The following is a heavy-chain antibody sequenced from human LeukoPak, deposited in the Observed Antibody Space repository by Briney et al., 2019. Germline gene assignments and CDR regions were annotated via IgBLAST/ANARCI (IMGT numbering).Heavy chain of an antibody. CDR2: MNPNSGNT. D-gene: IGHD3-3*01. Sequence: ASVKVSCKASGYTLTSYDINWVRQATGQGLEWMGWMNPNSGNTGYAQKFQGRVTITRNTSISTAYMELSSLRSEDTAVYYCARSRNYDFWSGYYYYYYMDVWGKGTTVTVSS. CDR3: ARSRNYDFWSGYYYYYYMDV. V-gene: IGHV1-8*03. CDR1: GYTLTSYD. J-gene: IGHJ6*03.